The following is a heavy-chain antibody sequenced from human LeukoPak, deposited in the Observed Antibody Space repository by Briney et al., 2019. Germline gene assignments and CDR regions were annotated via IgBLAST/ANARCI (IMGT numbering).Heavy chain of an antibody. CDR3: AREVDSSHAFDI. CDR2: IYHSGNT. V-gene: IGHV4-59*12. Sequence: SETLSLTCTVSGGSSSTYPWSWIRQPPGKGLEWIGYIYHSGNTNYNPSLKSRVTISVDTSKNQYSLNLTSVTAADTAVYYCAREVDSSHAFDIWCQGAMVTVSS. D-gene: IGHD3-22*01. CDR1: GGSSSTYP. J-gene: IGHJ3*02.